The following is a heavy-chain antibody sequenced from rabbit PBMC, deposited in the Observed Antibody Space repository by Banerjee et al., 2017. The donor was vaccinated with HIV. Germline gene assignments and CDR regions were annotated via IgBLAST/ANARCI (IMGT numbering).Heavy chain of an antibody. V-gene: IGHV1S40*01. CDR2: IYVGSSGST. CDR3: ARDLAGVIGWNFNL. Sequence: QSLEESGGDLVKPGASLTLTCTASGIDFSSSYWICWVRQAPGKGPEWIACIYVGSSGSTYYASWAKGRFTISKTSSTAVTLQMTSLTVADTATYFCARDLAGVIGWNFNLWGPGTLVTVS. D-gene: IGHD4-1*01. J-gene: IGHJ4*01. CDR1: GIDFSSSYW.